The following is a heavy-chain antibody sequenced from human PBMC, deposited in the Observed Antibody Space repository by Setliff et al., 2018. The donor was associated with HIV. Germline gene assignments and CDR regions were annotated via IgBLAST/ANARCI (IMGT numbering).Heavy chain of an antibody. CDR3: AREKTLGALDI. J-gene: IGHJ3*02. CDR1: GYTFTSYA. Sequence: ASVKVSCKASGYTFTSYAMNWVRQAPGQGLEWMGWINTNTGNPTYAQGFTGRFVFSLDTSVSTAFLQISSLKAEDTAVYFCAREKTLGALDIWGQGAMVTVSS. V-gene: IGHV7-4-1*02. CDR2: INTNTGNP.